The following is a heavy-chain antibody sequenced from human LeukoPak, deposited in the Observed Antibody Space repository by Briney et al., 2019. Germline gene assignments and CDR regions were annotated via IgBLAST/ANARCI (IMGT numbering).Heavy chain of an antibody. D-gene: IGHD3-3*01. CDR3: TFGVVIRDYYYYMDV. J-gene: IGHJ6*03. Sequence: SLKGSCKASGGTFSSYATSWVRQDPGQGLEWMRGIIPIFGTANYAQKFQGRVTITTDESTSTAYMELSSLRSEDTAVYYCTFGVVIRDYYYYMDVWGKGTTVTVSS. CDR2: IIPIFGTA. CDR1: GGTFSSYA. V-gene: IGHV1-69*05.